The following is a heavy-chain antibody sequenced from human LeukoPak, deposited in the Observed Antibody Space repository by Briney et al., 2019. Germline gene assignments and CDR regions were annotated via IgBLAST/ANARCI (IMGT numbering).Heavy chain of an antibody. CDR3: TRIFGYYYFYMDV. CDR2: IRTEDYDGAT. J-gene: IGHJ6*03. D-gene: IGHD3-16*01. CDR1: GFTFGDYA. Sequence: GGSLRLSCAASGFTFGDYAMSWVRQAPGKGLEWVGFIRTEDYDGATDYGASVKGRFTISRDDSKNIAYLQMNSLNTEDTGIYFCTRIFGYYYFYMDVWGKGTTVIVSS. V-gene: IGHV3-49*04.